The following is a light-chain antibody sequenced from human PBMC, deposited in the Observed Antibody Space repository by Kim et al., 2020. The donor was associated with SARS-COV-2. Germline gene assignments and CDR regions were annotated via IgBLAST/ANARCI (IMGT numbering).Light chain of an antibody. V-gene: IGLV7-43*01. CDR3: LLYYGGAQV. Sequence: QTVVTQEPSLTVSPGGTVTLTCASSTGAVTSGYYPNWFQQKPGQAPRVLIYSTSNKHSWTPARFSGSLLGGKAALTLSGVQPEDEAEYYCLLYYGGAQVFGGGTQLTVL. J-gene: IGLJ3*02. CDR2: STS. CDR1: TGAVTSGYY.